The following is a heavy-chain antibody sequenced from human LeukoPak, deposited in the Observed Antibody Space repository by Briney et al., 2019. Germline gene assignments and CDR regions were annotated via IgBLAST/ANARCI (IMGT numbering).Heavy chain of an antibody. D-gene: IGHD3-10*01. CDR1: GFPLNSYD. CDR2: ISGTGGST. V-gene: IGHV3-23*01. Sequence: GGSLRLLCAASGFPLNSYDVTGVRQAPGKGLEWVLGISGTGGSTYYADSVKGRFTISRDNAKNSLYLQMNSLRAEDTALYYCAKDQGVRGVIITIDYWGQGTLVTVSS. CDR3: AKDQGVRGVIITIDY. J-gene: IGHJ4*02.